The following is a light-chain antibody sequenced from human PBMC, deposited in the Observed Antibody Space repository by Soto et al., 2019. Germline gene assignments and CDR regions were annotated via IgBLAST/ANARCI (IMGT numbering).Light chain of an antibody. Sequence: DIQMTQSPSSLSASVGDRDTITCRASQSISSYLNWYQQKPGKAPKLLIYAASSLQSGVPSRFSGSGSGTDFTLTISSLQPEDFATYYCQQRGTFGPGTKVAIK. V-gene: IGKV1-39*01. J-gene: IGKJ3*01. CDR3: QQRGT. CDR2: AAS. CDR1: QSISSY.